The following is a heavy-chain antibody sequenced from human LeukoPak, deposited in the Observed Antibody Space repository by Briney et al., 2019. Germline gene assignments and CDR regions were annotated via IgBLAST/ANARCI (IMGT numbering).Heavy chain of an antibody. CDR2: IYYSGST. J-gene: IGHJ6*02. V-gene: IGHV4-39*01. CDR1: GGSISSSSYY. D-gene: IGHD3-3*01. Sequence: SSETLSLTCTVSGGSISSSSYYWGWIRQPPGKGLEWIGSIYYSGSTYYNPSLKSRVTISVDTSKNQFSLKLSSVTAADTAVYYCARSFLGWLSLNVWGQGTTVTVSS. CDR3: ARSFLGWLSLNV.